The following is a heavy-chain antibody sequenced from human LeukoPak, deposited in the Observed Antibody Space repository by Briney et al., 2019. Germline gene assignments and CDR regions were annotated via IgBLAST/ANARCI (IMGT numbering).Heavy chain of an antibody. J-gene: IGHJ4*02. Sequence: SETLSLTCTVSGGSISSYYWSWIRQPPGKGLEWIGYIYYSGSTNYNPSLKSRVTISVDTSKNQFSLKLSSVTAADTAMYYCARDPGSGDSSGDFDYWGQGTLVTISS. CDR2: IYYSGST. D-gene: IGHD3-10*01. CDR1: GGSISSYY. CDR3: ARDPGSGDSSGDFDY. V-gene: IGHV4-59*01.